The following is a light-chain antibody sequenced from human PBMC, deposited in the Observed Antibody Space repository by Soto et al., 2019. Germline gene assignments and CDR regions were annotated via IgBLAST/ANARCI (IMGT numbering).Light chain of an antibody. J-gene: IGLJ3*02. Sequence: QSALTQPPSASRSPGQSVTISCTGTSSDVGAYNYVSWYQQYPGKAPKLMIYEVSKRPSGVPDRFSGSKSGKTASLTVSGLQPEDEADYYCTSYAGSNIGVFGGGTKLTVL. CDR3: TSYAGSNIGV. CDR2: EVS. V-gene: IGLV2-8*02. CDR1: SSDVGAYNY.